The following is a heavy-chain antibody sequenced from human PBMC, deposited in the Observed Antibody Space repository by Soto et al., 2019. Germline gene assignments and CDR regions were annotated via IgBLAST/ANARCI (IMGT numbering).Heavy chain of an antibody. CDR1: GFSLSTSVVG. CDR3: AHRTIQVYGMDV. J-gene: IGHJ6*02. V-gene: IGHV2-5*02. Sequence: KESGPTLVKPTQTLTLTCTFSGFSLSTSVVGVGWIRQPPGKALEWLALIYWDDDKRYSPSLRSRLTITKDTSKNQVVLTMTNMDPVDTATYYCAHRTIQVYGMDVWGQGTTVTVSS. D-gene: IGHD5-18*01. CDR2: IYWDDDK.